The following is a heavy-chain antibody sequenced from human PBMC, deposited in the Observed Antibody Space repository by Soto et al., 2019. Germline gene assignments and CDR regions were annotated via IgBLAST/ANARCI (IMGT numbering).Heavy chain of an antibody. J-gene: IGHJ5*02. CDR1: GFSLSTSGVG. D-gene: IGHD3-22*01. CDR3: AHARYYDSSGYYHNWFDP. Sequence: QITLKESGPTLVKPTQTLTLTCTFSGFSLSTSGVGVGWIRQPPGKALEWLALIYWDDDKRYSPSLKSRLTITKDPSTNQVVLTMTHMDPVDTATYYCAHARYYDSSGYYHNWFDPWGQGTLVTVSS. CDR2: IYWDDDK. V-gene: IGHV2-5*02.